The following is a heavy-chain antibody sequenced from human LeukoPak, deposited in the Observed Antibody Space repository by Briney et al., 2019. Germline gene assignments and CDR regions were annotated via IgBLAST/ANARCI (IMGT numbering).Heavy chain of an antibody. J-gene: IGHJ4*02. CDR3: ARKDSSSSYGYFDY. CDR2: ISSSSSYI. Sequence: GGSLRLSCAASGFTFSSYTMNWVRQAPGKGLEWVSSISSSSSYIYYADSVKGRFTISRDNAKNSLYLQMNSPRAEDTAVYYCARKDSSSSYGYFDYWGQGTLVTVSS. CDR1: GFTFSSYT. D-gene: IGHD6-6*01. V-gene: IGHV3-21*01.